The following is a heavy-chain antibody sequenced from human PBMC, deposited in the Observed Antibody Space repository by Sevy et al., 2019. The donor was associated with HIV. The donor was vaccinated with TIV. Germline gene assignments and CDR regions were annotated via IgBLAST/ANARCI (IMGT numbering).Heavy chain of an antibody. D-gene: IGHD2-21*01. CDR2: VSWNSRNI. CDR1: GFSFNDHA. J-gene: IGHJ6*02. Sequence: GGSLRLSCAASGFSFNDHAMHWVRQVPGKGLEWVSGVSWNSRNIGYAESVKGRFTISRDNANHFLYLEMNSLRPEDTAFYYCAKDINRGCDGINCYPYYYYFYGLDVWGQGTTVTVSS. CDR3: AKDINRGCDGINCYPYYYYFYGLDV. V-gene: IGHV3-9*01.